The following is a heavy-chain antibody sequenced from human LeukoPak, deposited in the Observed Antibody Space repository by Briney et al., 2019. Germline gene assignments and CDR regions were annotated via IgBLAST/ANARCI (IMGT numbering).Heavy chain of an antibody. J-gene: IGHJ4*02. CDR1: GFTFSIYS. Sequence: GGSLRLSCAASGFTFSIYSMNWVRQAPGKGLEWVSSISSGSTYIYYADSVMGRFTISRDNAKNLLYLQMNSLRAEDTAVYYCAREERSDYSKGYDFWSASDYWGQGTLVTVSS. CDR2: ISSGSTYI. V-gene: IGHV3-21*01. CDR3: AREERSDYSKGYDFWSASDY. D-gene: IGHD3-3*01.